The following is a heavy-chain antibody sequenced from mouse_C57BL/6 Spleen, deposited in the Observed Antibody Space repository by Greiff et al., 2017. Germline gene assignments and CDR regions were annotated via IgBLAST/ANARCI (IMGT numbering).Heavy chain of an antibody. Sequence: QVQLKQPGAELVKPGASVKMSCKASGYTFTSYCITWVKQRPGQGLEWIGDIYPGSGSTNYNAKFKSKATLTVDTSSSTAYMQLSSLTSEDSAVYYCARAGRNYVGCAYCGQRTLVTVSA. CDR3: ARAGRNYVGCAY. V-gene: IGHV1-55*01. D-gene: IGHD1-1*01. J-gene: IGHJ3*01. CDR1: GYTFTSYC. CDR2: IYPGSGST.